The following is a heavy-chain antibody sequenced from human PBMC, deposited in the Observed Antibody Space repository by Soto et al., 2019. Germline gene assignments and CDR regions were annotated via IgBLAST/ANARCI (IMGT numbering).Heavy chain of an antibody. CDR3: ARMATYGTLNWFDP. V-gene: IGHV1-8*01. CDR1: GYAFGDNV. Sequence: QVQLVQSGAEVQRPGASVKVSCRASGYAFGDNVTIWVRRAPGQGLEGMGGMNPNSANTGYAQKFQGRVSMTRDMSISTAYMELSRLRPEDTAIYYCARMATYGTLNWFDPWGQGALVTVSS. D-gene: IGHD1-1*01. J-gene: IGHJ5*02. CDR2: MNPNSANT.